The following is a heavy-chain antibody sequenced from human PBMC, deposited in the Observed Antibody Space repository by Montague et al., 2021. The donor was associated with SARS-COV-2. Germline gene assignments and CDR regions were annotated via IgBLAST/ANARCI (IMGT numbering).Heavy chain of an antibody. CDR1: GGSINNYY. Sequence: SETLSLTCTVSGGSINNYYWSWIRQPPGRGLEWIGYIYYSGSTDYSPSLKSRVTMSIDTSKNQFSLRPNSVTAADAAVYFCARATPGIADPIEYWGQGTLLTVSS. V-gene: IGHV4-59*08. CDR3: ARATPGIADPIEY. CDR2: IYYSGST. D-gene: IGHD6-13*01. J-gene: IGHJ4*02.